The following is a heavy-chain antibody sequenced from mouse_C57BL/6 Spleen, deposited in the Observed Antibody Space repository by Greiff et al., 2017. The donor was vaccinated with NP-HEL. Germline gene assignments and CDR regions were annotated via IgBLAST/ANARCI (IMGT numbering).Heavy chain of an antibody. J-gene: IGHJ3*01. CDR2: IDPENGDT. Sequence: VQLQQSGAELVRPGASVKLSCTASGFNIKDDYMHWVKQRPEQGLEWIGWIDPENGDTEYASKFQGKATITADTSSNTAYLQLSSLTSEDTAVYYCTAGPPFAYWGQGTLVTVSA. CDR1: GFNIKDDY. CDR3: TAGPPFAY. V-gene: IGHV14-4*01. D-gene: IGHD3-3*01.